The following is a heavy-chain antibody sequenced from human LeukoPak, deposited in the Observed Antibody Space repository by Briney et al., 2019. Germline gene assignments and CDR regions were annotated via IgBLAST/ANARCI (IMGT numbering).Heavy chain of an antibody. D-gene: IGHD1-1*01. CDR3: TSGLSVRRSNNTPVDY. CDR1: GFTFSGSA. J-gene: IGHJ4*02. CDR2: IRSRANTYAT. V-gene: IGHV3-73*01. Sequence: GGSLRLSCAASGFTFSGSAIHWVRQASGKGLEWVGRIRSRANTYATAYAASVKGRFTISRDDSKNTAYLQMNSLKTEDTAVYYCTSGLSVRRSNNTPVDYWGQGTLVTVSS.